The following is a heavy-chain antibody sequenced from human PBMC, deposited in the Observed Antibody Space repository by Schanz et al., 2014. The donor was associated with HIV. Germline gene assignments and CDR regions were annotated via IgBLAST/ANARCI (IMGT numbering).Heavy chain of an antibody. J-gene: IGHJ4*02. V-gene: IGHV4-34*01. Sequence: QVRLQQWGAGLLKPSETLTLTCAVYGESFSGHFWTWIRQAPEKGLEWIGEINSSGTTNYNPSLKSRVTLSVDLSNQQIPRGLSSVTAADTAVYFCARTLRSPDSLWGNYRTPRGTAFDSWGQGGLVTVSS. CDR3: ARTLRSPDSLWGNYRTPRGTAFDS. CDR2: INSSGTT. D-gene: IGHD3-16*02. CDR1: GESFSGHF.